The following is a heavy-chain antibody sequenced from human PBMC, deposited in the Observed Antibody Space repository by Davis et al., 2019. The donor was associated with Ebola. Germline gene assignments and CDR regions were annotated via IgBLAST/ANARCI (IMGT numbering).Heavy chain of an antibody. J-gene: IGHJ4*01. CDR1: GFTFSSYA. CDR3: ARPPLRISLVRGLDY. D-gene: IGHD3-10*01. V-gene: IGHV3-30-3*01. CDR2: ISYDGTNK. Sequence: GESLKISCAASGFTFSSYAMHWVRQAPGKGLEWVAVISYDGTNKWYADSVKGRFTISRDSSTNTLYLQMNTLRPEDTALYYCARPPLRISLVRGLDYWGHGTLVTVSS.